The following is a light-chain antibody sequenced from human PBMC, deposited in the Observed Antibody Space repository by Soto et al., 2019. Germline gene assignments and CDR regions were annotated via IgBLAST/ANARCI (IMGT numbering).Light chain of an antibody. J-gene: IGKJ3*01. CDR3: MQSLSLPRT. Sequence: DIVMTQSPLSLPVTPGEPASISCRSSQSLLHSNGYNYLDWYLQKLGQSPQLLIYLGSNRASGVPDRFSGSGSGKDFTMKISRVEAEDVGVYYCMQSLSLPRTFGPGNKVDIK. CDR1: QSLLHSNGYNY. CDR2: LGS. V-gene: IGKV2-28*01.